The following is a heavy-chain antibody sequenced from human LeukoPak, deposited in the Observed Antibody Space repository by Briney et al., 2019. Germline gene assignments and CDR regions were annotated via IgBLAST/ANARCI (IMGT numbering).Heavy chain of an antibody. J-gene: IGHJ6*03. V-gene: IGHV4-61*02. CDR1: GGSFSIGTYY. CDR3: ARAVVRRAPYYYYYMDV. Sequence: SQTLSLTCTVSGGSFSIGTYYWSWIRQPAGKGLEWIGRIYTSGSTNYNPSLKSRVTISADTSKNQFSLKLSSVTAADTAVYYCARAVVRRAPYYYYYMDVWGKGTTVTVSS. CDR2: IYTSGST. D-gene: IGHD6-6*01.